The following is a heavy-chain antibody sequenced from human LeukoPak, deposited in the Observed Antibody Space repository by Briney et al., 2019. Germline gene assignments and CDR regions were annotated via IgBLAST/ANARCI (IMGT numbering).Heavy chain of an antibody. D-gene: IGHD2-8*01. Sequence: GGSLRLSCAASGFTFSSYAMHWVRQAPGKGLEWVAVISYDGSNKYYADSVKGRFTISRDNSKNTLYLQMNSLRAEDTAVYYCARAGACTNGVCYYYYGMDVWGQGTTVTVSS. CDR3: ARAGACTNGVCYYYYGMDV. J-gene: IGHJ6*02. CDR2: ISYDGSNK. CDR1: GFTFSSYA. V-gene: IGHV3-30-3*01.